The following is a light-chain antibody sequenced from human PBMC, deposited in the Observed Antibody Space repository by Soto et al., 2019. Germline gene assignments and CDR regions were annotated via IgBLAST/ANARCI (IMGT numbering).Light chain of an antibody. Sequence: QSALPQPASVSGSPGQSITISCTGTSSDVGGYNYVSWYQQHPGKAPKIMIYDVSNRPSGVSNRFSGSKSGNTASLTISGLQAEDEADYYCSSYTSSSTSVVFGGGTQLTVL. J-gene: IGLJ2*01. CDR2: DVS. CDR1: SSDVGGYNY. V-gene: IGLV2-14*01. CDR3: SSYTSSSTSVV.